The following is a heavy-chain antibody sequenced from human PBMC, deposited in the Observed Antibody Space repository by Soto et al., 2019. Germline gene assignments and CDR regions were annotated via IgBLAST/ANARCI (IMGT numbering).Heavy chain of an antibody. Sequence: SVKVSCKASGGTFSSYAISWVRQAPGQGLEWMGGIIPIFGTANYAQKFQGRVTITADESTRTAYMELSSLRSEDTAVYCCARVLRYFDWPGDYWGQGTLVTVSS. J-gene: IGHJ4*02. CDR2: IIPIFGTA. D-gene: IGHD3-9*01. V-gene: IGHV1-69*13. CDR1: GGTFSSYA. CDR3: ARVLRYFDWPGDY.